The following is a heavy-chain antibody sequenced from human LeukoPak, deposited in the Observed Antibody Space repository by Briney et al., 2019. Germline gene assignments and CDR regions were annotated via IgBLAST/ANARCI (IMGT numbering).Heavy chain of an antibody. V-gene: IGHV4-34*01. CDR1: GGSFSGYY. Sequence: SETLSLTCAVYGGSFSGYYWSWIRQPPGKGLEWIGEINHSGSTNYNPSLKSRVTISVDTSKNQFSLKLSSVTAADTAVYYCARVSSSSWYSLDYWGQGTQVTVSS. D-gene: IGHD6-13*01. CDR2: INHSGST. CDR3: ARVSSSSWYSLDY. J-gene: IGHJ4*02.